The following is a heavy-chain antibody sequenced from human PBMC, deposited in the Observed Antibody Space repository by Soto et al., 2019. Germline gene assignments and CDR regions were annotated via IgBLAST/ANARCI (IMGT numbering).Heavy chain of an antibody. Sequence: GGSLRLSCAASDLTLSNAWMNWVRQAPGKGLEWVGRIKRISDGGTIQYAAPVKGRFTISRDDSKNTLYLQMNSLQIEDTAVYYCMTDYYDSGYWGQGTLVTVSS. J-gene: IGHJ4*02. D-gene: IGHD3-22*01. V-gene: IGHV3-15*07. CDR1: DLTLSNAW. CDR2: IKRISDGGTI. CDR3: MTDYYDSGY.